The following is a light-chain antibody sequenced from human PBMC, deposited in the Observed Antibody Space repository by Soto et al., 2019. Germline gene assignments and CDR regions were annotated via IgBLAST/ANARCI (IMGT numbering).Light chain of an antibody. CDR2: SAS. CDR3: QQRTNWPPT. CDR1: QSVRND. V-gene: IGKV3-11*01. J-gene: IGKJ4*01. Sequence: EIVLTQSPATLSLSPGERATLSCRASQSVRNDLVWYHQKPGQVPRVLIYSASNRATGIPARFSGSGSGPDFTLTISSLEPEDFAVYYCQQRTNWPPTFGGGTKVEMK.